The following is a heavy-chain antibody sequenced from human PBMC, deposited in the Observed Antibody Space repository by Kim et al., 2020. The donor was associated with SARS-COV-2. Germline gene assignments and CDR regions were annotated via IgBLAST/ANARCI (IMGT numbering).Heavy chain of an antibody. V-gene: IGHV4-34*01. Sequence: SETLSLTCAVYGGSFSGYYWSYIRQPPGKGLEWIGEINHSGSTNYNPSLKSRVTISLDTSENQFSLKLSSVTAADTAVYYCARVPWTVDNLYFFDYWGQGTLVTVSS. D-gene: IGHD5-12*01. J-gene: IGHJ4*02. CDR3: ARVPWTVDNLYFFDY. CDR2: INHSGST. CDR1: GGSFSGYY.